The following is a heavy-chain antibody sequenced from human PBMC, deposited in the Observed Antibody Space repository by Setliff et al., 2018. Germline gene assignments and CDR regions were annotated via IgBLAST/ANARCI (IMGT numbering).Heavy chain of an antibody. CDR1: GFTFSSHG. Sequence: GGSLRLSCVASGFTFSSHGMTWVRQAPGKGLEWVAFILYDGSNKYYADSVKGRFTISRDDSKKTLYLHIKSLRADDPAVYFCSKAPLDLELDSWGQGTLVTVSS. J-gene: IGHJ4*02. CDR3: SKAPLDLELDS. V-gene: IGHV3-30*02. D-gene: IGHD1-1*01. CDR2: ILYDGSNK.